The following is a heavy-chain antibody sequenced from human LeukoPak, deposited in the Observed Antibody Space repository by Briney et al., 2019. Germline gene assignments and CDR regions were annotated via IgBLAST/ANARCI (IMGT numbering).Heavy chain of an antibody. CDR2: INPSGGST. CDR1: GYTFTSYY. Sequence: GASVKVSCTASGYTFTSYYMHWVRQAPGQGLEWMGIINPSGGSTSYAQKFQGRVTMTRDTSTSTVYMELSSLRSEDTAVYYCAGEDSSGTNDPHLSFWGQGTLVTVSS. CDR3: AGEDSSGTNDPHLSF. D-gene: IGHD3-22*01. J-gene: IGHJ4*02. V-gene: IGHV1-46*03.